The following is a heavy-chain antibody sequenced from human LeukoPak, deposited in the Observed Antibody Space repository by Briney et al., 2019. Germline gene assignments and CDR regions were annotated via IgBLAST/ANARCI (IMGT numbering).Heavy chain of an antibody. D-gene: IGHD1-26*01. V-gene: IGHV4-59*01. CDR1: GGSISSYY. J-gene: IGHJ4*02. CDR3: ARADPYYYYFDY. CDR2: IYYSGST. Sequence: SETLSLTRTVSGGSISSYYWSWIWQPPGKGLEWIGYIYYSGSTNYNPSLKSRVTISVDTSKNQFSLKLSSVTAADTAVYYCARADPYYYYFDYWGQGTLVTVSS.